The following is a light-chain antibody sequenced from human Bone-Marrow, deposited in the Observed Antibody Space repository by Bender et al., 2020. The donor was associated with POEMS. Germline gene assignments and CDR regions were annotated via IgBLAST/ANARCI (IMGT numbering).Light chain of an antibody. CDR1: RSNIGDNV. CDR3: VAWDASLNGWV. V-gene: IGLV1-36*01. J-gene: IGLJ3*02. CDR2: SDD. Sequence: QSVLIQPPSVSGAPSQKVTISCSGSRSNIGDNVVNWYQQVPGKAPKLLIYSDDLLASGVSDRFSGSKSGTSASLAISGLQSIDEADYYCVAWDASLNGWVFGGGTKLTVL.